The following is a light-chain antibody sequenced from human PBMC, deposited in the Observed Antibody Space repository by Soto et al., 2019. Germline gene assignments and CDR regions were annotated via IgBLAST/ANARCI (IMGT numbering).Light chain of an antibody. CDR3: CSYAGSSTVVV. CDR2: KGS. CDR1: SSDVGSYNL. Sequence: QSVLTQPASVSGSPGQSITISCTGTSSDVGSYNLVSWYQQHPGKAPKLMIYKGSKRPSGGSNRFSGSKSGNTASLTMSGLQAEDEADYYCCSYAGSSTVVVFGGGTQLTVL. V-gene: IGLV2-23*01. J-gene: IGLJ2*01.